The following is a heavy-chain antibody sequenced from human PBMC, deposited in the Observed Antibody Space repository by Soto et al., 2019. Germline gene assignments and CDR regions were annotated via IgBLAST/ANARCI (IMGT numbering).Heavy chain of an antibody. J-gene: IGHJ3*02. CDR1: GGSISSYY. CDR3: ARRYGKNAFAI. V-gene: IGHV4-59*01. D-gene: IGHD5-18*01. Sequence: LSLTCTVSGGSISSYYWSWIRQPPGKGLEWIGYIYYSGSTNCNPSLKSRVTISVDTSKNQFSLKLSSVTAADTAVYYCARRYGKNAFAIWGQGTMVTVSS. CDR2: IYYSGST.